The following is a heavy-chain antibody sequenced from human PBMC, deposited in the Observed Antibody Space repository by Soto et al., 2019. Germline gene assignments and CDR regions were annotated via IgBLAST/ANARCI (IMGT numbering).Heavy chain of an antibody. D-gene: IGHD2-15*01. Sequence: ASVKVSCKASGYTFTSYYMHWVRQAPGQGLEWMGIINPSGGSTSYAQKFQGRVTMTRETSTSTVYMELSSLRSEDTAVYYCARALGFGPPLLGYCSGGSCYGAFDIWGQGSMITV. CDR1: GYTFTSYY. V-gene: IGHV1-46*01. CDR2: INPSGGST. CDR3: ARALGFGPPLLGYCSGGSCYGAFDI. J-gene: IGHJ3*02.